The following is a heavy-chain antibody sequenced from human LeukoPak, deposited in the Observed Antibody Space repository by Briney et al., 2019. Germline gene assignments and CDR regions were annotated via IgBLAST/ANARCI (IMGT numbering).Heavy chain of an antibody. CDR2: INHSGST. CDR3: ARGLRYSSSWYVLKNNWFDP. V-gene: IGHV4-34*01. J-gene: IGHJ5*02. D-gene: IGHD6-13*01. Sequence: SETLSLTCAVYGGSFSGYYWSWIRQPPGKGLEWIGEINHSGSTNYNPSLKSRVTISVDTSKNQFSLKLSSVTAADTAVYYCARGLRYSSSWYVLKNNWFDPWGQGTLVTVSS. CDR1: GGSFSGYY.